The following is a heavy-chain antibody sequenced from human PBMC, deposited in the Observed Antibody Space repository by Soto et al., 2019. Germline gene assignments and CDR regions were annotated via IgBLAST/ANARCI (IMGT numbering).Heavy chain of an antibody. CDR2: ISAYNGNT. CDR1: GYTFTSYG. CDR3: ARDAPPEDY. J-gene: IGHJ4*02. Sequence: QVQLVQSGAEVKKPGASVKVSCKASGYTFTSYGISWVRQAPGQGLEWMGWISAYNGNTNYAQKLQGRGSMTTDPSTSTAYRGLRSLRSDDTAVYYCARDAPPEDYWGQGTLVTVSS. V-gene: IGHV1-18*01.